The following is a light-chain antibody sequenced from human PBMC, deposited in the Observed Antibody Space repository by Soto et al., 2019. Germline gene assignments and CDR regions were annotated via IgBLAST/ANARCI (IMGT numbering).Light chain of an antibody. V-gene: IGKV1-5*01. CDR1: QSISSW. Sequence: DVQLTQSPCSLSASVGETVTLSCLASQSISSWLAWYQQKPGKAPKLLIYDASSLESGVPSRFSGSGSGTEFTLTISSLQPDDFATYYCQQYNSYSLTFGQGTKVDIK. J-gene: IGKJ1*01. CDR2: DAS. CDR3: QQYNSYSLT.